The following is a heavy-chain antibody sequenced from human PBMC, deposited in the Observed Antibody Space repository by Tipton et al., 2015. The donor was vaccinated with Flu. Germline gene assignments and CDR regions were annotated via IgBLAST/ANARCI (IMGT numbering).Heavy chain of an antibody. V-gene: IGHV1-18*01. CDR1: GYTFTSYG. D-gene: IGHD2-15*01. CDR3: ARDHFNRLRGYCSGGSCYSAY. CDR2: ISAYNGNT. Sequence: QLVQSGAEAKKPGASVKVSCKASGYTFTSYGISWVRQAPGQGLEWMGWISAYNGNTNYAQKLQGRVTMTTDTSTSTAYMELRSLRSDDTAVYYCARDHFNRLRGYCSGGSCYSAYWGQGPLVPVSS. J-gene: IGHJ4*02.